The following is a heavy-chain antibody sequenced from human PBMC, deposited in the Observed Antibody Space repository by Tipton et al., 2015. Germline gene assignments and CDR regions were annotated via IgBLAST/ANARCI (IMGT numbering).Heavy chain of an antibody. Sequence: RSLRLSCAASGFTFSNFAMHWVRQAPGKGLEWVAVISYDGGDKYYKDSLKGRLTISRDNSENTVDLQMSSLRTEDTALYYCAKDSREFTYGNYYYYGMDVWGQGTTVSVSS. V-gene: IGHV3-30*18. CDR3: AKDSREFTYGNYYYYGMDV. CDR2: ISYDGGDK. CDR1: GFTFSNFA. D-gene: IGHD5-18*01. J-gene: IGHJ6*02.